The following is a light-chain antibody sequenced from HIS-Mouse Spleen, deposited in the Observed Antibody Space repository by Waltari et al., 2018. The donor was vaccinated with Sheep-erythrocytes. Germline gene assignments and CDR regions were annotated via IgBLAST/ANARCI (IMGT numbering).Light chain of an antibody. CDR3: CSYAGSYNHV. CDR1: SSDVGGYNY. CDR2: DVS. V-gene: IGLV2-11*01. Sequence: QSALTQPRSVSGSPGQSVTISCTGTSSDVGGYNYVSWYQQHPGKAPKLMIYDVSKRPPGVPVGFSGSKSGNTASLTISGLQAEDEADYYCCSYAGSYNHVFATGTKVTVL. J-gene: IGLJ1*01.